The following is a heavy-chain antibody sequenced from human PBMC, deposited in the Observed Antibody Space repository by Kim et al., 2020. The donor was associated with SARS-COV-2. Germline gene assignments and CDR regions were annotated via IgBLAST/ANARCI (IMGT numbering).Heavy chain of an antibody. CDR3: ARLSFSGVDCGGDCWLDP. V-gene: IGHV4-59*08. D-gene: IGHD2-21*02. J-gene: IGHJ5*02. Sequence: KSRVTISVDTSKIQFSLKLSSVTAADTAVYYCARLSFSGVDCGGDCWLDPWGQGTLVTVSS.